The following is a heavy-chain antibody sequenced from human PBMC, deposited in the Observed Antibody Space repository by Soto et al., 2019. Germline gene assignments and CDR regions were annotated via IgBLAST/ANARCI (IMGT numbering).Heavy chain of an antibody. CDR1: GYSFTSYW. Sequence: GESLKISCKGSGYSFTSYWIGWVRQMPGKGLEWMGIIYPGDSDTRYSPSFQGRVTISADKSISTAYLQWSSLKASDTAMYYCARSYGDYAGDYYYGMDVWGQGTTVTVSS. V-gene: IGHV5-51*01. CDR3: ARSYGDYAGDYYYGMDV. D-gene: IGHD4-17*01. J-gene: IGHJ6*02. CDR2: IYPGDSDT.